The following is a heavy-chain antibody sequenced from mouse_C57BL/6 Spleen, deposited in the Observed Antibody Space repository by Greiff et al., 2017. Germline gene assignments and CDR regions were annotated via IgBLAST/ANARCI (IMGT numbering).Heavy chain of an antibody. Sequence: QVQLQQSGPELVKPGASVKISCKASGYAFSSSWMNWVKQRPGQGLEWIGRIYPGDGDTNYNGKFKGKATLTADKSSSTAYMQLSSLTSEDSAVYFCARSGYDGRGGYFDVWGTGTTVTVSS. CDR3: ARSGYDGRGGYFDV. J-gene: IGHJ1*03. D-gene: IGHD1-1*01. CDR2: IYPGDGDT. V-gene: IGHV1-82*01. CDR1: GYAFSSSW.